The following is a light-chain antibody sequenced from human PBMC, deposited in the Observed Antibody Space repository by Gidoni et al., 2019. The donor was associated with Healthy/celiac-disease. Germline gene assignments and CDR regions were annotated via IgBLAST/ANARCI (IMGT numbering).Light chain of an antibody. CDR3: MQGRHLVGCFT. V-gene: IGKV2-29*02. J-gene: IGKJ3*01. Sequence: DIVTTQTPLALSVTPGQPASISCKSSQCPLHSDGKTYLYWYLQKPGQSPQLLIYDVSSRFSGVPDRFSGSGSGTDFTLKISRVEAEDVGVYYCMQGRHLVGCFTFGPGTKVDIK. CDR1: QCPLHSDGKTY. CDR2: DVS.